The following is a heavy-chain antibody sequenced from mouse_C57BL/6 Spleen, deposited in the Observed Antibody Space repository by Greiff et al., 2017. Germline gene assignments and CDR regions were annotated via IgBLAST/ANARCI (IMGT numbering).Heavy chain of an antibody. Sequence: EVQLVESGGGLVQPGGSMKLSCVASGFTFSNYWMNWVRQSPEKGLEWVAQIRLKSDNYATHYAESVKGRFTISRDDSKSMVYLQMNNVRAEDTGIYYCTGGGNFYFFDYWGQGTTLTVSS. CDR2: IRLKSDNYAT. CDR3: TGGGNFYFFDY. D-gene: IGHD2-1*01. CDR1: GFTFSNYW. J-gene: IGHJ2*01. V-gene: IGHV6-3*01.